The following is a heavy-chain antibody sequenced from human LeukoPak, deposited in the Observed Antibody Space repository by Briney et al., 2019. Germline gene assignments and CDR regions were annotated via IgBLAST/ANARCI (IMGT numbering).Heavy chain of an antibody. J-gene: IGHJ5*02. D-gene: IGHD6-13*01. Sequence: ASVKVSCKASGYIFTSYYMHWVRQAPGQGLEWMGIINPSGGSTSYAQKFQGRVTMTRDTPTSTVYMELSSLRSEDTAVYYCARDRGEKLANNWFDPWGQGTLVTVSS. CDR3: ARDRGEKLANNWFDP. CDR1: GYIFTSYY. CDR2: INPSGGST. V-gene: IGHV1-46*01.